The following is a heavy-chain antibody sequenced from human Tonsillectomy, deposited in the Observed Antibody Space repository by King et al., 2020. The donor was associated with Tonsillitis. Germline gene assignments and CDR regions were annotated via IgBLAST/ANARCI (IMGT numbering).Heavy chain of an antibody. D-gene: IGHD3-22*01. J-gene: IGHJ3*02. Sequence: VQLQESGPGLVKTSQTLSLTCAVSGGSISSGGYSWSWIRQPPGKGLQWIGYIYYSGSTFYNPSLKSRVTISVDTSKNQFSLKLSSVTAADTAVYYCARSLDSSGTDAFDIWGQGTMVIVSS. V-gene: IGHV4-30-4*07. CDR2: IYYSGST. CDR3: ARSLDSSGTDAFDI. CDR1: GGSISSGGYS.